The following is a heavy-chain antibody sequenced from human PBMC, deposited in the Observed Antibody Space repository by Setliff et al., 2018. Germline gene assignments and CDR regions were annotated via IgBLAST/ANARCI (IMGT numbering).Heavy chain of an antibody. J-gene: IGHJ6*03. CDR2: INPSGGLT. V-gene: IGHV1-46*01. CDR1: GYTLTNYY. CDR3: ARGIIAYASWAPNKHAYYYYMDV. D-gene: IGHD2-2*01. Sequence: ASVKVSCKASGYTLTNYYIHWVRQAPGQGLEWMGIINPSGGLTRYAQKFQGRVTMTRDTSTNTVYMEVSSLRSEDTAIYYCARGIIAYASWAPNKHAYYYYMDVWGNGTTVTVSS.